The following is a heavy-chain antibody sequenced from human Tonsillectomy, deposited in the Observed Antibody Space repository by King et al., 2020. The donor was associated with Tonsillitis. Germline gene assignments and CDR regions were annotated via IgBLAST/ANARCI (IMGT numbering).Heavy chain of an antibody. Sequence: VQLQQWGAGLLKPSETLSLTCAVYGGTFSGYYWSWIRQPPGKGLEWIGEINHSGSTNYNPSLKSRVTISVDTSKNQFSLKLSSVTAADTAVYYCARIVYTSVWPAWGHGTLVTVSS. CDR1: GGTFSGYY. CDR2: INHSGST. V-gene: IGHV4-34*01. CDR3: ARIVYTSVWPA. J-gene: IGHJ5*01. D-gene: IGHD6-19*01.